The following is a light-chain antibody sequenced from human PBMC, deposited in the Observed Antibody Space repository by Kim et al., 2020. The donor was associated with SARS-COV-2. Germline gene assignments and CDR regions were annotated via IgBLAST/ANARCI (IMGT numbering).Light chain of an antibody. CDR1: QSVRSNY. V-gene: IGKV3-20*01. CDR2: GAS. Sequence: PGERAAPSCRASQSVRSNYLAWYQQKAGQAPRLLMFGASTRATGIPDRFSGSGSGTDFTLTISRLEPEDFAVYYCQQYAGSRLTFGGGTKVDIK. CDR3: QQYAGSRLT. J-gene: IGKJ4*01.